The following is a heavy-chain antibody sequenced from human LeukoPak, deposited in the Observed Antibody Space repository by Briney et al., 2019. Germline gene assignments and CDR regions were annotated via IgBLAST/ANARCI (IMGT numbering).Heavy chain of an antibody. CDR3: ARSDTAMVLDY. J-gene: IGHJ4*02. CDR2: ISYDGSNR. Sequence: PGRSLRLSCAASGFTFSSYAMHWVRQAPGKGLEWVAVISYDGSNRYYADSVKGRFTISRGNSKNTLYLQMNSLRAEDTAVYYCARSDTAMVLDYWGQGTLVTVSS. V-gene: IGHV3-30-3*01. D-gene: IGHD5-18*01. CDR1: GFTFSSYA.